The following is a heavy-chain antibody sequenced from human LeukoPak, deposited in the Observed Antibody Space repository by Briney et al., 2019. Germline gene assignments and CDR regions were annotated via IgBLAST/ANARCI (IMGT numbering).Heavy chain of an antibody. D-gene: IGHD6-13*01. CDR3: ARTTEAHSWRTRYYDYYMDV. J-gene: IGHJ6*03. V-gene: IGHV4-59*01. CDR2: IYYSGST. CDR1: GGSISSYY. Sequence: SGTLSLTCTVSGGSISSYYWSWIRQPPGKGLEWIGYIYYSGSTNYNPSLKSRLTISVDTSKNQFSLKLSSVTAADTAVYYCARTTEAHSWRTRYYDYYMDVWGKGTTVAVSS.